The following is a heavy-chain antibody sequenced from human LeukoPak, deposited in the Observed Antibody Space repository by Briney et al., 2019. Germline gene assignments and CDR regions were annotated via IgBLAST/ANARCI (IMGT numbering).Heavy chain of an antibody. Sequence: ASVKVSCKASGGTFSSYAISWVRQAPGQGLEWMGGIIPIFGTANYAQKFQGRVTITADKSTSTAYMELSSLRSEDTAVYYCARFSWFGELLNYFDYWGQGTLVTVSS. V-gene: IGHV1-69*06. D-gene: IGHD3-10*01. CDR1: GGTFSSYA. CDR3: ARFSWFGELLNYFDY. CDR2: IIPIFGTA. J-gene: IGHJ4*02.